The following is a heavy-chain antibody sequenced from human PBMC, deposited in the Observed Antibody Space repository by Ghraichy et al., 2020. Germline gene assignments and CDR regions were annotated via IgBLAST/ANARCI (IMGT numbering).Heavy chain of an antibody. Sequence: GGSLRLSCVASGFTFSNYAITWVRQAPGKGLECIAYIASSTNTYYADSVRGRFTVSRDNAKTSVYLQMNSLRAEDTAVYYCERGHKKGNYFGWGQGTLVTVSS. V-gene: IGHV3-48*01. CDR3: ERGHKKGNYFG. J-gene: IGHJ4*02. D-gene: IGHD3-10*01. CDR2: IASSTNT. CDR1: GFTFSNYA.